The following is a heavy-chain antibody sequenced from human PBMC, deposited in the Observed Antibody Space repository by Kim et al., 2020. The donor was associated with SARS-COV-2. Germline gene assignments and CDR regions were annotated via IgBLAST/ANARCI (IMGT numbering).Heavy chain of an antibody. Sequence: SETLSLTCAVSGGSFSGGYYYWSWIRQPPGKGLDGDMYICDSGNSYYNPSRKIRVTVYMDTTKIYLSLSLVTAAAAAAALYYCGRVGQAVVLLAVYFDY. J-gene: IGHJ4*01. CDR1: GGSFSGGYYY. V-gene: IGHV4-30-4*02. CDR3: GRVGQAVVLLAVYFDY. CDR2: ICDSGNS. D-gene: IGHD2-2*01.